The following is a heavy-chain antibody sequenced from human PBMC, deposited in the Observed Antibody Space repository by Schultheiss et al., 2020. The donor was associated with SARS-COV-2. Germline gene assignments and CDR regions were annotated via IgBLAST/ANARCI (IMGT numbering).Heavy chain of an antibody. D-gene: IGHD3-9*01. CDR3: SSHPSSDWFRF. Sequence: GGSLRLSCAASGFTVSSNYMSWVRQAPGKGLEWVAVISYDGSNKYYADSVKGRFTISRDNAKNSLFLQMNSLRDDDTAVYYCSSHPSSDWFRFWGQGTLVTVSS. V-gene: IGHV3-30*03. J-gene: IGHJ4*02. CDR2: ISYDGSNK. CDR1: GFTVSSNY.